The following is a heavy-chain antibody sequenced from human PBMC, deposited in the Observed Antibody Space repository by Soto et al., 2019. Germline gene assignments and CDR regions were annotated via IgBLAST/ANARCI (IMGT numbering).Heavy chain of an antibody. CDR2: ISYDGSNK. CDR3: ATAPRYGMDV. J-gene: IGHJ6*02. Sequence: GGSLRLSCAAPGFTFSSYGMHWVRQAPGKGLEWVAVISYDGSNKYYADSVKGRFTISRDNSKNTLYLQMNSLRAEDTAVYYCATAPRYGMDVWGQGTTVTVSS. V-gene: IGHV3-30*03. CDR1: GFTFSSYG.